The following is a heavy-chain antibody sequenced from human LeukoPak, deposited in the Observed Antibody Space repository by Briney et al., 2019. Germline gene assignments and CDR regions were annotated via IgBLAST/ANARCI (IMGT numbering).Heavy chain of an antibody. Sequence: GGSLRLSCAASGFTFSNYWMSWVRQAPGKGLEWVANIKQDGSEKYYVDSVKGRFTISRDNAKSSLFLQMNSLRAEDTAVYYCARDSSPGYYDYVWGTYPRYWGQGTLVTVSS. J-gene: IGHJ4*02. D-gene: IGHD3-16*02. CDR2: IKQDGSEK. CDR1: GFTFSNYW. CDR3: ARDSSPGYYDYVWGTYPRY. V-gene: IGHV3-7*05.